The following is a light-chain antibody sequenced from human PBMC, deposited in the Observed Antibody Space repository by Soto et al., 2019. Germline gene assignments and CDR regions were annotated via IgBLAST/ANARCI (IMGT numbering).Light chain of an antibody. V-gene: IGKV1-39*01. CDR3: PQTHCTPCT. CDR2: GAS. J-gene: IGKJ1*01. Sequence: IQMTQSLSSLSASVGDRVTISSRARQTITTYLNWSQQKPRQAPQLLIYGASILQSVVPSRFTGSGSGTDLTLTISSLQPHDFASYQCPQTHCTPCTFGQGTQVYI. CDR1: QTITTY.